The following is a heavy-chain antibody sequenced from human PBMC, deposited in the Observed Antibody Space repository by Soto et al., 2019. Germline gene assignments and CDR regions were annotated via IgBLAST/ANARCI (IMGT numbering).Heavy chain of an antibody. CDR2: ISVYNGNT. Sequence: ASVKVSCKATGYTFTNYAMTWVRQAPGQGLEWMGWISVYNGNTNYAQKLQGRVTMTTDTSTSTAYMELTGLKSDDTAVYYCARRFGSLAYWGQGTQVTVSS. D-gene: IGHD3-10*01. J-gene: IGHJ4*02. CDR3: ARRFGSLAY. V-gene: IGHV1-18*01. CDR1: GYTFTNYA.